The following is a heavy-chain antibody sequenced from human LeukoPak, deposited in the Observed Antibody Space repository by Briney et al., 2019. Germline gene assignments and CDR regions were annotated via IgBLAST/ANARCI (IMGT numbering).Heavy chain of an antibody. Sequence: SETLSLTCTVSGGSISSYYWSWIRQPAGKGLEWIGRIYTSGSTNYNPSLKSRVTMSVDTSKNQFSLKLSSVNAADTAVYSCARGLIAAAGTTYYFDYWGQGTLVTVSS. J-gene: IGHJ4*02. CDR3: ARGLIAAAGTTYYFDY. V-gene: IGHV4-4*07. CDR1: GGSISSYY. D-gene: IGHD6-13*01. CDR2: IYTSGST.